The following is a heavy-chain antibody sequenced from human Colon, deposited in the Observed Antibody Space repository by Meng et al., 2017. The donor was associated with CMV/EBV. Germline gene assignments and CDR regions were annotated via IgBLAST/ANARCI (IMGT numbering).Heavy chain of an antibody. Sequence: GGSLRLSCAASGFTFSMYWMHWVRQVPGKGLVWVSRISSDGTTNYADSVKGRFTISRDNAKNTLYLQMNSLRAEDTALFYCAKDLAAGLMMIGLKNHGYGMDVWGQGTTVTVSS. CDR2: ISSDGTT. J-gene: IGHJ6*02. V-gene: IGHV3-74*01. CDR3: AKDLAAGLMMIGLKNHGYGMDV. CDR1: GFTFSMYW. D-gene: IGHD2-21*01.